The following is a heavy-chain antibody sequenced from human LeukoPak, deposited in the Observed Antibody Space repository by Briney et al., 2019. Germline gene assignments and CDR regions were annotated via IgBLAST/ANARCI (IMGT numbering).Heavy chain of an antibody. V-gene: IGHV3-9*01. CDR2: ISWNSGSI. Sequence: GGSLRLSCAASGFTFDDYAMHWVRQAPGKGLEWVSGISWNSGSIGYADSVKGRFTISRDNAKNSLYLQMNSLRAEDTALYYCATDINPVLLWFGAVDIWGQGTMVSVSS. J-gene: IGHJ3*02. D-gene: IGHD3-10*01. CDR1: GFTFDDYA. CDR3: ATDINPVLLWFGAVDI.